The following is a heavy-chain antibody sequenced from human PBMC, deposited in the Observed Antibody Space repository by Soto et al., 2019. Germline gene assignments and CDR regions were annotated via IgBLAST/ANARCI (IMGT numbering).Heavy chain of an antibody. Sequence: EVQLLESGGGLVQPGGSLRLSCAASGFTFSSYAMSWVRQAPGKGLEWVSAISGSGGSTYYADSVKGRFTISRDNPKNTLYLQMNSLRAEDTAVYYCAKNGGGIERADYFDYWGHGTLVTVSS. CDR2: ISGSGGST. CDR1: GFTFSSYA. D-gene: IGHD1-26*01. J-gene: IGHJ4*01. CDR3: AKNGGGIERADYFDY. V-gene: IGHV3-23*01.